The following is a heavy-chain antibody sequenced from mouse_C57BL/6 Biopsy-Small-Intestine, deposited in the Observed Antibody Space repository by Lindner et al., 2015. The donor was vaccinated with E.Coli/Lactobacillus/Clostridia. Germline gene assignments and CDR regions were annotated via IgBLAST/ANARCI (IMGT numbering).Heavy chain of an antibody. V-gene: IGHV1-80*01. CDR2: IYPGDGDT. CDR3: TRWDYGSSLRYFDV. D-gene: IGHD1-1*01. J-gene: IGHJ1*03. CDR1: GYAFSSYW. Sequence: VQLQESGAELVKPGASVKISCKASGYAFSSYWMNWVKQRPGKGLEWIGQIYPGDGDTNYNGKFKGKATLTADKSSSTAYMQLSSLTSEDSAVYFCTRWDYGSSLRYFDVWGTGTTVTVSS.